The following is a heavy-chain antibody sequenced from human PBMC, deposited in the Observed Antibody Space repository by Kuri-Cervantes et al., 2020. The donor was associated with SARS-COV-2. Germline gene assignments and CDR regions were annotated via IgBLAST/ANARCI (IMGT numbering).Heavy chain of an antibody. CDR1: GFTFSSYA. V-gene: IGHV3-30-3*01. CDR3: ARDEYCSTSKCYTSYNYYYAMDV. Sequence: GESLKISCAASGFTFSSYALHLVRQAPGKGLEWVAVISQDGSNIYYADSVKGRFTISRDNSKNTVYLQMNSLRVADTALYYCARDEYCSTSKCYTSYNYYYAMDVWGQGTSVSVSS. D-gene: IGHD2-2*02. CDR2: ISQDGSNI. J-gene: IGHJ6*02.